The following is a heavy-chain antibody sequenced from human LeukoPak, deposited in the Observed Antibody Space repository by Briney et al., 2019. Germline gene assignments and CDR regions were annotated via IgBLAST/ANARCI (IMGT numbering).Heavy chain of an antibody. CDR2: ISNSGATT. CDR3: SRDGAVSGIENDY. V-gene: IGHV3-48*03. D-gene: IGHD3-3*01. CDR1: GFTFSSHE. Sequence: GGSLRLSCTASGFTFSSHEMKWVRQAPGKGLEWVSYISNSGATTLYADSVKGRFTISGDNTKNSVFLQMNSLRGEDTAIYYCSRDGAVSGIENDYWGQGTLVTVSS. J-gene: IGHJ4*02.